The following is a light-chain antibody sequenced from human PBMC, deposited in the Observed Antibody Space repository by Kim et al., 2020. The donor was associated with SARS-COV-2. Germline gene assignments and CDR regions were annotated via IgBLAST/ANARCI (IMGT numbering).Light chain of an antibody. CDR3: QQYYSSPHT. CDR1: QRVLPSSDNKHY. Sequence: RATINCKSSQRVLPSSDNKHYLAWFQQKPGPPPKLLIYWASTRESGVPDRFSGSGSGTDFTLTISSLQAEDVAVYYCQQYYSSPHTFGQGTKLEI. J-gene: IGKJ2*01. V-gene: IGKV4-1*01. CDR2: WAS.